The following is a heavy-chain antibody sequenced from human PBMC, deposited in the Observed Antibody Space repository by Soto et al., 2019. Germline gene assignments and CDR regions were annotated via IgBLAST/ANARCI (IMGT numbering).Heavy chain of an antibody. CDR1: GYPVTAYY. D-gene: IGHD3-3*01. CDR2: INPATGAA. Sequence: QLHLVQSGAVVKKPGASVTVSCSASGYPVTAYYMHWVRQAPGRGLEWMGGINPATGAAKYTQTFPGRVTMRRATSTSTVLMELSGLTSAAPAVFYCARGGGVGVAGSAAFDMWGQGTLVTVSS. CDR3: ARGGGVGVAGSAAFDM. J-gene: IGHJ3*02. V-gene: IGHV1-2*02.